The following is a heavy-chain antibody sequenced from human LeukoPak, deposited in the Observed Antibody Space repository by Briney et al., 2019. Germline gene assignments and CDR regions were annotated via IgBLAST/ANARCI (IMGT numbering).Heavy chain of an antibody. V-gene: IGHV3-7*03. J-gene: IGHJ4*02. CDR1: GFTFSSHW. CDR3: AKEDYYDSSGYYDY. CDR2: IKQDGSEK. D-gene: IGHD3-22*01. Sequence: GGSLRLSCAASGFTFSSHWMSWVRQAPGKGLEWVANIKQDGSEKYYVDSVKGRFTISRDNVKNSLYLQMNSLRAEDTAVYYCAKEDYYDSSGYYDYWGQGTLVTVSS.